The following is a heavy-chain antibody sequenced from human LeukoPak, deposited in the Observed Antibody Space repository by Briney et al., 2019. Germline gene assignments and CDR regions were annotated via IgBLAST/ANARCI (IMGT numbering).Heavy chain of an antibody. D-gene: IGHD1-14*01. Sequence: SETLDLTCTVSGGSISNYYWNWVRQHPGKGLEWIGYIYYSGSTNYNPSLKSRVTMSVDTSKNQIPLKPSSVTAADTAVYYCARTGYFDNWGQGTLVTVS. CDR1: GGSISNYY. CDR3: ARTGYFDN. J-gene: IGHJ4*02. V-gene: IGHV4-59*01. CDR2: IYYSGST.